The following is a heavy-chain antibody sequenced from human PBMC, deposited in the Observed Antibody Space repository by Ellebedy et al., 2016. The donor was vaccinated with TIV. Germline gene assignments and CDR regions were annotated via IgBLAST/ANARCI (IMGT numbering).Heavy chain of an antibody. J-gene: IGHJ4*02. Sequence: GESLKISCTASGFTVTSNYMNWIRQAPGKGLEWVSVTYSGGTTYYADSVKGRFIISRDNSKNTLYLQMNSLRAEDTAVYYCAREAWDGDYYVDYWGQGTLVTVST. CDR3: AREAWDGDYYVDY. D-gene: IGHD4-17*01. V-gene: IGHV3-66*01. CDR2: TYSGGTT. CDR1: GFTVTSNY.